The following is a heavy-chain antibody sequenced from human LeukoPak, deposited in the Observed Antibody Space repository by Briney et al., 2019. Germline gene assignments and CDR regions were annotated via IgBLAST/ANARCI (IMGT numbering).Heavy chain of an antibody. J-gene: IGHJ6*03. CDR1: GYTFTSYG. CDR2: ISAYNGNT. CDR3: ARLKSLLWFGNRDYYYMDV. Sequence: GESLKISCKASGYTFTSYGISWVRQAPGQGLEWMGWISAYNGNTNYAQKLQGRVTMTTDTSTSTAYMELRSLRSDDTAVYYCARLKSLLWFGNRDYYYMDVWGKGTTVTVSS. D-gene: IGHD3-10*01. V-gene: IGHV1-18*01.